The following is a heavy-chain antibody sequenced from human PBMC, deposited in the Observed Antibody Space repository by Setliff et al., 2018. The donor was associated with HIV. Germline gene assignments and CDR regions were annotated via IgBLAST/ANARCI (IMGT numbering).Heavy chain of an antibody. CDR1: GGSISSSGYY. CDR2: VDYSGST. CDR3: ARDAVRSKDWFDP. J-gene: IGHJ5*02. V-gene: IGHV4-31*02. D-gene: IGHD4-17*01. Sequence: PSETLSLTCSVSGGSISSSGYYWSWIRQHPGKGLDWIGRVDYSGSTDYNPSLQSRATLSIDTSKNQFSLKLTSVIAADTAMYYCARDAVRSKDWFDPWGPGILVTVSS.